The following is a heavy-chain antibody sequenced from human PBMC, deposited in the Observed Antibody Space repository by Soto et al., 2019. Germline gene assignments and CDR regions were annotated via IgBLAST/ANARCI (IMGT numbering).Heavy chain of an antibody. Sequence: PSQTLSLTCAISGDSVSSNSAAWNWIRQSPSRGLEWLGRTYYRSKWYNDYAVSVKSRITINPDTSKNQFSLQLNSVTPEDTAVYYCASEYYDSSGYYYGVYYWGQGTLVTVSS. CDR2: TYYRSKWYN. D-gene: IGHD3-22*01. CDR1: GDSVSSNSAA. CDR3: ASEYYDSSGYYYGVYY. J-gene: IGHJ4*02. V-gene: IGHV6-1*01.